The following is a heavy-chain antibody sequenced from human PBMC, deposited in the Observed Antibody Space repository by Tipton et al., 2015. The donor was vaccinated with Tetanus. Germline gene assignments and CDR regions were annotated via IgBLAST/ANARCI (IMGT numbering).Heavy chain of an antibody. D-gene: IGHD4-11*01. CDR3: ARDFDYKADY. CDR1: GFSFSNYG. J-gene: IGHJ4*02. Sequence: SLRLSCAASGFSFSNYGMHWVRQAPGKGLEWVGIMFYDGSVKYYADSVKGRFTISRDNSKNTLYLQMNSLRAEDTAMYYCARDFDYKADYWGQGTLVTVSS. CDR2: MFYDGSVK. V-gene: IGHV3-33*01.